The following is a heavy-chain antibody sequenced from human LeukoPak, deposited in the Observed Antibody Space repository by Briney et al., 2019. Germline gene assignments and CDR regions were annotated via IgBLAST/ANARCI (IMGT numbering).Heavy chain of an antibody. CDR3: ARSRCVAHYYYYYGMDV. J-gene: IGHJ6*02. CDR1: GGSFSGYY. V-gene: IGHV4-34*01. D-gene: IGHD2-21*01. Sequence: PSETLSLTCAVYGGSFSGYYWSWIRQPPGKGLEWIGEINHSGSTNYSPSLKSRVTISVDTSKNQFSLKLSSVTAADTAVYYCARSRCVAHYYYYYGMDVWGQGTTVTVSS. CDR2: INHSGST.